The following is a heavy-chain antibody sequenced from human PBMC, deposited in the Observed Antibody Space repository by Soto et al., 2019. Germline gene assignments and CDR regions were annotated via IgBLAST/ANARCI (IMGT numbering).Heavy chain of an antibody. CDR1: GGSLSGYY. Sequence: QVQLRQWGAGLLKPSEALCLNCAVTGGSLSGYYWSWIRQPPGKGLEWIGEVKDGGHTNYSPSLRGRVTISSDTSNNQFSLRLNSVTAADTGVYYCARGQEGVVATHWDQGSLVTVSS. V-gene: IGHV4-34*01. D-gene: IGHD5-12*01. CDR2: VKDGGHT. J-gene: IGHJ4*02. CDR3: ARGQEGVVATH.